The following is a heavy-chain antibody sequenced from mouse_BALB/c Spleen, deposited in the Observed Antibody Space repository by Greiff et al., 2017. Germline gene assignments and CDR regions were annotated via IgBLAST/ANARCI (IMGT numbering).Heavy chain of an antibody. V-gene: IGHV5-4*02. CDR1: GFTFSDYY. J-gene: IGHJ3*01. Sequence: EVKLVESGGGLVKPGGSLKLSCAASGFTFSDYYMYWVRQTPEKRLEWVATISDGGSYTYYPDSVKGRFTISRDNAKNNLYLQMSSLKSEDTAMYYCARGIYYGYDVRAYWGQGTLVTVSA. D-gene: IGHD2-2*01. CDR3: ARGIYYGYDVRAY. CDR2: ISDGGSYT.